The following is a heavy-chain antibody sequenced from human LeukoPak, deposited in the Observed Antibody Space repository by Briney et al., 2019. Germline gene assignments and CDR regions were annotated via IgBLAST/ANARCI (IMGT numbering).Heavy chain of an antibody. J-gene: IGHJ4*02. V-gene: IGHV4-59*01. CDR1: DGSINSYY. CDR3: AREAGYSSGWFDY. CDR2: TYYSGST. Sequence: SETLSLTCSVSDGSINSYYWNWIRQPPGKGLEWIGYTYYSGSTNCNPSLKSRVTISVDTSKNQFSLKLSSVTAADTAVYYCAREAGYSSGWFDYWGQGTLVTVSS. D-gene: IGHD6-19*01.